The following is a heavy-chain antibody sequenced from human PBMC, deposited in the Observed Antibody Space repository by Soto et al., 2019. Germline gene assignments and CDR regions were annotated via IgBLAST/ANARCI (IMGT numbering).Heavy chain of an antibody. CDR3: ARVGGIPGTTAFHY. D-gene: IGHD1-7*01. V-gene: IGHV4-31*03. CDR2: IYYSGST. J-gene: IGHJ4*02. CDR1: GGSISSGGYY. Sequence: QVQLQESGPGLVKPSQTLSLTCTVSGGSISSGGYYWSWIRQHPGKGLEWIGYIYYSGSTYYNPFLKGRVTISVDTSKNQFSLKLSSVTAADTAVYYCARVGGIPGTTAFHYWGQGTLVTVSS.